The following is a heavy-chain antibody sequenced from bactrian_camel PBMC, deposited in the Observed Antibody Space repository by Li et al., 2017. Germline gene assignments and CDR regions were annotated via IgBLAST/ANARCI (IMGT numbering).Heavy chain of an antibody. Sequence: HVQLVESGGFLVQPGGSLRLSCAASGFTFTSYWVHWVRQAPGKGLEWVSTINPGGNGTYYPDSVKGRFTISRDNAKNTLYLHVNILKTEDTAIYYCAKDDGVGRADFGYWGQGTQVTVS. CDR3: AKDDGVGRADFGY. CDR1: GFTFTSYW. CDR2: INPGGNGT. J-gene: IGHJ6*01. D-gene: IGHD5*01. V-gene: IGHV3S1*01.